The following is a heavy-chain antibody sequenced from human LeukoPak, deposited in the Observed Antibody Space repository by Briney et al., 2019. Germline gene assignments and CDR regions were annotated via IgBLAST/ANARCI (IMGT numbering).Heavy chain of an antibody. D-gene: IGHD2-2*01. CDR3: ARDYQDIVVVSAAIRSGYYYYGMDV. V-gene: IGHV1-69*04. CDR1: GGTFSSYA. J-gene: IGHJ6*02. Sequence: GASVKVSCEASGGTFSSYAISWVRQAPGQGLEWMGRIIPILGIANYAQKFQGRVTITADKSTSTAYMELSSLRSEDTAVYYCARDYQDIVVVSAAIRSGYYYYGMDVWGQGTTVTVSS. CDR2: IIPILGIA.